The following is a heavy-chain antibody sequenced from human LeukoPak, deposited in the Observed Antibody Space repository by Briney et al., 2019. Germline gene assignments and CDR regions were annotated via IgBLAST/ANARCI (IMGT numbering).Heavy chain of an antibody. J-gene: IGHJ5*02. CDR3: ARGPAYDFWSGYRSYNWFDP. CDR2: INPNSGGT. Sequence: ASVKVSCKASGYTFTGYYMHWVRQAPGQGLEWMGWINPNSGGTNCAQKFQGRVTMTRDTSISTAYMELSRLRSDDTAVYYCARGPAYDFWSGYRSYNWFDPWGQGTLVTVSS. V-gene: IGHV1-2*02. D-gene: IGHD3-3*01. CDR1: GYTFTGYY.